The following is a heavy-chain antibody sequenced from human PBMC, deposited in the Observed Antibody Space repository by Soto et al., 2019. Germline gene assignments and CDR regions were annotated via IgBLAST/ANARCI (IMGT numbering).Heavy chain of an antibody. J-gene: IGHJ5*02. CDR3: TRYDAGLDV. Sequence: WAWVRQQPGKGLEWIGSIFHSGNSYYNPSLKSRVILSVDTSKNQFSLNLTAAIAADTAVYCRTRYDAGLDVWGQGTLGTV. V-gene: IGHV4-38-2*01. D-gene: IGHD3-3*01. CDR2: IFHSGNS.